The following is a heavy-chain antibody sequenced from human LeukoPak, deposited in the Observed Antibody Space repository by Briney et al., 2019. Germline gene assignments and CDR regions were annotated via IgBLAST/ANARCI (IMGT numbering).Heavy chain of an antibody. CDR1: GFTFSSYS. CDR2: ISSSSSYI. J-gene: IGHJ4*02. CDR3: AKDLNRGIAAAGTDF. Sequence: GGSLRLSRAASGFTFSSYSMNWVRQAPGKGLEWVSSISSSSSYIYYADSVKGRFTISRDNAKNSLYLQMNSLRAEDTAVYYCAKDLNRGIAAAGTDFWGQGTLVTVSS. D-gene: IGHD6-13*01. V-gene: IGHV3-21*01.